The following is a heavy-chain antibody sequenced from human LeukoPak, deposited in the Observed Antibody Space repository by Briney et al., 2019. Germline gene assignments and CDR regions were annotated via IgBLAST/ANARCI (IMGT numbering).Heavy chain of an antibody. CDR1: GYTFINYW. CDR3: ARSVVVSPNLFDP. D-gene: IGHD2-21*01. Sequence: GESLKISCKGSGYTFINYWIAWLRHLPGEDVEWMGVIFPGDSDTRSTQSFQAQVTISADTSINSAYLQWISLKDSKPDEYFLARSVVVSPNLFDPWGQGTLVSVSS. V-gene: IGHV5-51*01. CDR2: IFPGDSDT. J-gene: IGHJ5*02.